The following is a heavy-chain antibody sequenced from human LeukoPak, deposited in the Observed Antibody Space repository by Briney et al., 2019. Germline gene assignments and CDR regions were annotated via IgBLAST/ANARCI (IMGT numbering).Heavy chain of an antibody. V-gene: IGHV1-8*01. J-gene: IGHJ1*01. Sequence: ASVKVSCKASGYTFTSYDINWVRQATGQGLEWMGWMNPNSGNTGYAQKFQGRVTMTRNTSISTAYMEPSSLRSEDTAVYYCARVPIFGIAAAGPGYQHWGQGTLVTVSS. CDR1: GYTFTSYD. CDR2: MNPNSGNT. CDR3: ARVPIFGIAAAGPGYQH. D-gene: IGHD6-13*01.